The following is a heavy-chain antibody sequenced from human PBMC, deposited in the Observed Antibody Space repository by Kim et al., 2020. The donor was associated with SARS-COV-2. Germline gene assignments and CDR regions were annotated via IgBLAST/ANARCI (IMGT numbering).Heavy chain of an antibody. Sequence: GGSLRLSCAASGFTFSSYGMHWVRQAPGKGLEWVAVISYDGSNKYYADSVKGRFTISRDNSKNTLYLQMNSLRAEDTAVYYCAKPGYYGGNESFDYWGQGTLVTVSS. CDR1: GFTFSSYG. J-gene: IGHJ4*02. CDR2: ISYDGSNK. V-gene: IGHV3-30*18. D-gene: IGHD4-17*01. CDR3: AKPGYYGGNESFDY.